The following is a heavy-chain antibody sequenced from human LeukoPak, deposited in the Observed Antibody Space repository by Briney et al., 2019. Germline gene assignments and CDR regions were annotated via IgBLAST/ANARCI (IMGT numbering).Heavy chain of an antibody. D-gene: IGHD2-15*01. CDR1: GDSVSSNSAA. CDR2: TYYRSKWYN. V-gene: IGHV6-1*01. CDR3: ARGQIRYCSGGSCHLPFGY. J-gene: IGHJ4*02. Sequence: SQTLSLTCAISGDSVSSNSAAWNWIRQSPSRGLEWLGRTYYRSKWYNDYAVSVKSRITINPDTSKNQFSLKLSSVTAADTAVYYCARGQIRYCSGGSCHLPFGYWGQGTLVTVSS.